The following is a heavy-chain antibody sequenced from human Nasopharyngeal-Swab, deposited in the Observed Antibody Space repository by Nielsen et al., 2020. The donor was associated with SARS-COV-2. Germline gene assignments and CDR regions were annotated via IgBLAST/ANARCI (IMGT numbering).Heavy chain of an antibody. Sequence: GSLRLSCKGSGYSFTSYSISWVRQMPGKGLEWMGRIDPSDSYTNNSPSFQGHVTISADKSISTAYLHWSSLKALDTAMYYYAASRGPGSYYYGSGDPSMDVWGQGTTVTVSS. CDR3: AASRGPGSYYYGSGDPSMDV. CDR1: GYSFTSYS. CDR2: IDPSDSYT. J-gene: IGHJ6*02. V-gene: IGHV5-10-1*01. D-gene: IGHD3-10*01.